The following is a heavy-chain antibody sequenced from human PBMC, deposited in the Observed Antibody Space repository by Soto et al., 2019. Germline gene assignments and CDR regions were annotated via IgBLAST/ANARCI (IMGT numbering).Heavy chain of an antibody. CDR2: IRTYNGDT. CDR3: AREGVAPYYYYGMDV. CDR1: GYTFTRSG. D-gene: IGHD5-12*01. V-gene: IGHV1-18*01. Sequence: ASVKVSCKASGYTFTRSGISWVRQAPGQGLEWMGWIRTYNGDTNYAQTFQGRVTMTTDTSTSTVHMEVRSLRSDDTAVYYCAREGVAPYYYYGMDVWGQGTPVTVSS. J-gene: IGHJ6*02.